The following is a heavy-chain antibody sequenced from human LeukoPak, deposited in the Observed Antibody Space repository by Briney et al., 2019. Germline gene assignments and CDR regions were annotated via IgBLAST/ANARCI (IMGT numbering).Heavy chain of an antibody. J-gene: IGHJ4*01. D-gene: IGHD5-12*01. V-gene: IGHV3-48*01. CDR1: GFNFIDYS. CDR3: ARDHRYAFDN. Sequence: PGGSLRLSCAASGFNFIDYSMNWVRQAPGTGLERISYIGISCGNTKYADSVKGRFTISRDKARNSLYLQMNSLRVEDTAVYYCARDHRYAFDNWGHGTLVTVSS. CDR2: IGISCGNT.